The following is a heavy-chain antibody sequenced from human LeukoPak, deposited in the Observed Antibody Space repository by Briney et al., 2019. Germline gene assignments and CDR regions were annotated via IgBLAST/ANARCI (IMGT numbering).Heavy chain of an antibody. V-gene: IGHV4-59*01. CDR2: IYYTGST. J-gene: IGHJ6*02. D-gene: IGHD3-3*01. CDR3: TRSLGVVIHGGMYV. Sequence: SETLSLTCTVSGGSISSYHWSWIRQPPGKGLEWIGHIYYTGSTNYNPSIKSRATISLDTSKNQFSLKLSSVTAADTAVYYCTRSLGVVIHGGMYVCGQGTTVTVSS. CDR1: GGSISSYH.